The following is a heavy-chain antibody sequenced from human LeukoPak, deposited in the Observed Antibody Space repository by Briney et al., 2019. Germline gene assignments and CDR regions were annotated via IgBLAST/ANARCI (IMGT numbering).Heavy chain of an antibody. D-gene: IGHD5-12*01. J-gene: IGHJ4*02. CDR1: DGSISTTSYY. V-gene: IGHV4-39*07. Sequence: SETLSLTCTVSDGSISTTSYYWGWIRQPPGKGLEWIGSIYYSGSTYYNPSLKSRVTISEDTSKNQFSLKLSSVTAADTAVYYCARDQSGYDLPDYWGQGTLVTVSS. CDR2: IYYSGST. CDR3: ARDQSGYDLPDY.